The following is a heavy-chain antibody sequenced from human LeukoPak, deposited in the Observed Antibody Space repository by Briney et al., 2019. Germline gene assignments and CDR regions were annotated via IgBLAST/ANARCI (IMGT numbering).Heavy chain of an antibody. CDR3: ARGFRNAYYYDSSGYTTTDFDY. J-gene: IGHJ4*02. CDR2: MNPNSGNT. V-gene: IGHV1-8*02. Sequence: ASVKVSCKASGYTFTSYDINWVRQATGQGLEWMGWMNPNSGNTGYAQKFRGRVTMTRNTSISTAYMELSSLRSEDTAVYYCARGFRNAYYYDSSGYTTTDFDYWGQGTLVTVSS. D-gene: IGHD3-22*01. CDR1: GYTFTSYD.